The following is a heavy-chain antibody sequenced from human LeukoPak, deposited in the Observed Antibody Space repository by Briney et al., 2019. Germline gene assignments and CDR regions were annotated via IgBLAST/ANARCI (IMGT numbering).Heavy chain of an antibody. CDR3: ARDRSYYYYYGMDV. Sequence: GGSLRLSCAASGFTFSDYYMSWVRQAPGKGLEWVANIKQDGSEKYYVDSVKGRFTISRDNAKNSLYLQMNSLRAEDTAVYYCARDRSYYYYYGMDVWGQGTTVTVSS. J-gene: IGHJ6*02. CDR2: IKQDGSEK. CDR1: GFTFSDYY. V-gene: IGHV3-7*01.